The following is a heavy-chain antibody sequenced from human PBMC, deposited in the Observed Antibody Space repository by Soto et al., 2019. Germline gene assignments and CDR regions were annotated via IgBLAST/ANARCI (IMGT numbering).Heavy chain of an antibody. CDR2: IYWDDDK. V-gene: IGHV2-5*02. J-gene: IGHJ6*02. CDR1: GFSLSTSGVG. CDR3: AHRRGGCSGGSCYSHYYGMDV. D-gene: IGHD2-15*01. Sequence: QITLKESGPTLVKPTQTLTLTCTFSGFSLSTSGVGVGWIRQPPGKALEWLALIYWDDDKRYSPSLKSRLTITKDTSKXXVXLXXTNMDPVDTATYYCAHRRGGCSGGSCYSHYYGMDVWGQGTTVTVSS.